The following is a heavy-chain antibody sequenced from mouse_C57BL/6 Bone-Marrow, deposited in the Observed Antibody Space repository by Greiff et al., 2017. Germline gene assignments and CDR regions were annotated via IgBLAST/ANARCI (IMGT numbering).Heavy chain of an antibody. D-gene: IGHD3-1*01. V-gene: IGHV1-5*01. J-gene: IGHJ3*01. Sequence: VQLQQSGPVLARPGASVKISCKTSGYTFTSYWMHWVKQRPGQGLEWIGAIYPGNSDTSSNQKFKGKAKLTAVTSAITAYMELSSLTNEDSAVYYCTRGGLTSWCAYWGQGTLVTVSA. CDR3: TRGGLTSWCAY. CDR1: GYTFTSYW. CDR2: IYPGNSDT.